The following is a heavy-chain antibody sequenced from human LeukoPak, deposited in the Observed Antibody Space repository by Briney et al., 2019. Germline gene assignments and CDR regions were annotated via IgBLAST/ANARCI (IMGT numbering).Heavy chain of an antibody. CDR3: ARDKYCGGDCLDY. J-gene: IGHJ4*02. V-gene: IGHV3-66*03. CDR1: GFTVSSNY. CDR2: IYSRGST. D-gene: IGHD2-21*01. Sequence: GGSLRLSCAASGFTVSSNYMSWVRQAPGKGLEWVSVIYSRGSTYYADSVKGRFTISRDNSKNTLYLQMNSLRAEDTAVYYCARDKYCGGDCLDYWGQGTLVTVSS.